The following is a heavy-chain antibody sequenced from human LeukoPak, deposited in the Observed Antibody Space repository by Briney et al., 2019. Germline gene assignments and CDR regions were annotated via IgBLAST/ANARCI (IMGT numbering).Heavy chain of an antibody. CDR3: AKDAPGIAVAGTVDY. D-gene: IGHD6-19*01. V-gene: IGHV3-23*01. CDR1: GFTFSSYA. CDR2: ISASGGDT. J-gene: IGHJ4*02. Sequence: GGSLRLSCAASGFTFSSYAMSWVRQAPGKGLEWVSAISASGGDTFYADSVTGRLTISKDISKNTLYLHLNSLRAEDTAVYYCAKDAPGIAVAGTVDYWGQGTLVTVSS.